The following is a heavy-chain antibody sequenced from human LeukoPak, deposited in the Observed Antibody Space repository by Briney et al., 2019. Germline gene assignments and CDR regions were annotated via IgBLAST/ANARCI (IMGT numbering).Heavy chain of an antibody. CDR2: IHTSGNT. V-gene: IGHV4-4*07. CDR1: GGAISSYY. CDR3: ARDRYYYDSSGYYRFDY. J-gene: IGHJ4*02. D-gene: IGHD3-22*01. Sequence: SETLSLTRTVSGGAISSYYWSWIRQPAGKGLEWIGRIHTSGNTNYNPSLKSRVTMSVDTSKNQFSLKLSSVTAADTAVYYCARDRYYYDSSGYYRFDYWGQGTLVTVSS.